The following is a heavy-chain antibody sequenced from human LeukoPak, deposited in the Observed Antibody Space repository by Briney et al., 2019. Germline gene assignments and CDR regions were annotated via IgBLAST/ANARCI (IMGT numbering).Heavy chain of an antibody. CDR1: RFTISKYW. CDR2: IHPDGSIA. V-gene: IGHV3-74*03. Sequence: GGSLRLSCVGSRFTISKYWMHWVRQAPGTGLVWVSRIHPDGSIATYADSVKGRFTISRDNAENTLYLQMNSLRAEDTGVYYCAPQQAYSPYNWFDPWGQGTLVTVSS. D-gene: IGHD5-12*01. J-gene: IGHJ5*02. CDR3: APQQAYSPYNWFDP.